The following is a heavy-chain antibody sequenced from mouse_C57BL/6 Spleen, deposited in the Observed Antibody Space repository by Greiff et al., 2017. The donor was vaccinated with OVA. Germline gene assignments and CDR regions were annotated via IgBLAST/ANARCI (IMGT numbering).Heavy chain of an antibody. J-gene: IGHJ2*01. D-gene: IGHD4-1*01. Sequence: EVQLQQSGPELVKPGASVKMSCKASGYTFTDYNMHWVKQSHGKSLEWIGYINPHNGCTRYHQKFKGKATLTVNKSSSTAYLELRSLKSEDSAVYYCARLGKTGFDYWGQGTTLTVSS. CDR2: INPHNGCT. V-gene: IGHV1-22*01. CDR1: GYTFTDYN. CDR3: ARLGKTGFDY.